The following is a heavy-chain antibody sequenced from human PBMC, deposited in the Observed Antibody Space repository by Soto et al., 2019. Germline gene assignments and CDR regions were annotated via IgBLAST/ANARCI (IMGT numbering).Heavy chain of an antibody. V-gene: IGHV1-3*01. CDR3: ARKDYYHSCIYHFDY. CDR2: INAANGDT. D-gene: IGHD1-26*01. J-gene: IGHJ4*02. CDR1: GYTFSNFP. Sequence: QVQLVQSGTEVKKPGASVKVSCQASGYTFSNFPMHWVRQAPGQGLEWMGWINAANGDTGYSQKFQDRVNITGDTSTRTAYMELSSLRSEDTAVYYCARKDYYHSCIYHFDYWGQGTLFTVSS.